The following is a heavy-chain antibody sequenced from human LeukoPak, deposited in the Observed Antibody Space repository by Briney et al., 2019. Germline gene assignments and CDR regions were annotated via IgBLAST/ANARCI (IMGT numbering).Heavy chain of an antibody. Sequence: GASVKVSCKASGYTFTSYYMHWVRQAPGQGLEWMGIINPSGGSTGYAQKFQGRVTMTRDTSTSTVYMELSSLRSEDTAVYYCARDQVAAAGNYYGMDVWGKGTTVTVSS. V-gene: IGHV1-46*01. CDR3: ARDQVAAAGNYYGMDV. CDR2: INPSGGST. D-gene: IGHD6-13*01. CDR1: GYTFTSYY. J-gene: IGHJ6*04.